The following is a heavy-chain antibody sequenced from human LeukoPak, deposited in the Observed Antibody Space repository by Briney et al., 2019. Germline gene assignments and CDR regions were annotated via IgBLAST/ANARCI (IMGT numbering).Heavy chain of an antibody. J-gene: IGHJ3*02. CDR2: VWRDGSKI. CDR3: ARATMSSTTSEAFDI. Sequence: GGSLRLSCAASVLPFSSFRMHCVRQTPGKGLDWVAVVWRDGSKIYYAEAVKGRFTISRDNSKNTLYLQMNSLRAEDTAVYYCARATMSSTTSEAFDIWGQGTMVTVSS. D-gene: IGHD5-12*01. CDR1: VLPFSSFR. V-gene: IGHV3-33*01.